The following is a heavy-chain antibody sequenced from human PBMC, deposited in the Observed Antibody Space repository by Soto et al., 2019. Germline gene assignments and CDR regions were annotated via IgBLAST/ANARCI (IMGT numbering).Heavy chain of an antibody. V-gene: IGHV1-46*01. CDR3: YRGLFDRRTQRLEP. D-gene: IGHD3-22*01. J-gene: IGHJ5*02. CDR2: VNPNGGST. CDR1: GYTFTNYY. Sequence: QVQVVQSGAEVKKPGASVKLSCKTSGYTFTNYYMHWVRQAPGQGLEWMGIVNPNGGSTDYAQKFHERTIMTRNTSTSTVYMVLSSLRCEDTAVYYWYRGLFDRRTQRLEPGGQGTRVTVAS.